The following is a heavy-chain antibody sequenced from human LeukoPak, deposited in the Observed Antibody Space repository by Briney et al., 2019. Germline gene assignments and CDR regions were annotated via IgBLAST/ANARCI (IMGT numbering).Heavy chain of an antibody. J-gene: IGHJ4*02. V-gene: IGHV4-39*07. CDR2: IYYSGST. CDR3: ARDGAGVTFDY. Sequence: SETLSLTCTVSGGSISSSSYYWGWIRQPPGKGLEWIGSIYYSGSTYYNPSLKSRVTISVDTSKNQFSLKLSSVTAADTAVYYCARDGAGVTFDYWGQGTLVTVSS. CDR1: GGSISSSSYY. D-gene: IGHD3-10*01.